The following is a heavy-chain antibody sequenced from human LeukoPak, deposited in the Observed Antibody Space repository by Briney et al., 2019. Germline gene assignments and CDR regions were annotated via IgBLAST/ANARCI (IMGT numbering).Heavy chain of an antibody. CDR2: INAGNGNT. CDR1: GYTFTSYA. D-gene: IGHD6-19*01. CDR3: ARVEGSGWSMGYFDL. V-gene: IGHV1-3*01. J-gene: IGHJ2*01. Sequence: ASVKVSCKASGYTFTSYAMHWVRQAPGHRLEWMGWINAGNGNTKYSQKFQGRVTITADKSTSTAYMELSSLRSEDTAVYYCARVEGSGWSMGYFDLWGRGTLVTVSS.